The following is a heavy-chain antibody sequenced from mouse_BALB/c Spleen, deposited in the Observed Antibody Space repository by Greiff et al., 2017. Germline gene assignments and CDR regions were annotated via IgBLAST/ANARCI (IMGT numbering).Heavy chain of an antibody. V-gene: IGHV1-69*02. CDR1: GYTFTSYW. J-gene: IGHJ1*01. D-gene: IGHD5-1*01. Sequence: QVQLQQPGAELVKPGAPVKLSCKASGYTFTSYWMNWVKQRPGRGLEWIGRIDPSDSETHYNQKFKDKATLTVDKSSSTAYIQLSSLTSEDSAVYYCARGGTSGYFDVWGAGTTVTVSS. CDR3: ARGGTSGYFDV. CDR2: IDPSDSET.